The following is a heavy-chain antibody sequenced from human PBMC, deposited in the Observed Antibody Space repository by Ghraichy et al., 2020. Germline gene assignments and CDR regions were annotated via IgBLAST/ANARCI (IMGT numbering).Heavy chain of an antibody. CDR2: IKSDGRST. CDR1: GFTFSNYW. J-gene: IGHJ4*02. D-gene: IGHD5-24*01. CDR3: AKIRRDGYSNFDF. V-gene: IGHV3-74*01. Sequence: GESLNISCVASGFTFSNYWMHWVRQAPGKGLVWVSRIKSDGRSTDYADSVKGRFTISRDNAKNTMYLQMNSLRVEDTAVYYCAKIRRDGYSNFDFWGQGTLVTVSS.